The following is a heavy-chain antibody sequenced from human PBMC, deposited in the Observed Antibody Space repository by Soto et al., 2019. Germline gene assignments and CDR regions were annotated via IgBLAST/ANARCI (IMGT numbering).Heavy chain of an antibody. D-gene: IGHD2-21*01. CDR2: IHYSGTS. V-gene: IGHV4-39*01. J-gene: IGHJ5*02. CDR3: ARHWIAGSSIP. Sequence: PSETLSLTCSVSGDSIISSSHYCGCIRQPPGNGLEWIGSIHYSGTSYYNPSLKSRVTIFVDTSKNQLSLKLSSVTAADTAVYYCARHWIAGSSIPWGQGTLVTV. CDR1: GDSIISSSHY.